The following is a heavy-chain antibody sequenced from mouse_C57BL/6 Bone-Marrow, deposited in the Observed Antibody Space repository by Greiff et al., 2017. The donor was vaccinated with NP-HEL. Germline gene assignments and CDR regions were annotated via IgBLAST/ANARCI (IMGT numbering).Heavy chain of an antibody. CDR2: INPSNGGT. CDR1: GYTFTSYW. Sequence: SGTELVKPGASVKLSCKASGYTFTSYWMHWVKQRPGQGLEWIGNINPSNGGTNYNEKFKSKATLTVDKSSSTAYMQLSSLTSEDSAVYYCARYYYGSSYWYFDVWGTGTTVTVSS. J-gene: IGHJ1*03. D-gene: IGHD1-1*01. V-gene: IGHV1-53*01. CDR3: ARYYYGSSYWYFDV.